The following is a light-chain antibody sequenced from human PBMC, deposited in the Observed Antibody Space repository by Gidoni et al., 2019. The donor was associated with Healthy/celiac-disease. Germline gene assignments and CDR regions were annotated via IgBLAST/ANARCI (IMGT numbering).Light chain of an antibody. J-gene: IGKJ2*03. Sequence: ELVLPPSPGTLSLSPGARAPLSCRASQSVSSSYLAWYQQHPGQAPRLLIHAAPSRATGIPDRFSGSGSGTDFTLTISRLEPEDFAVYYCQQYGSSPPYSFGQGTKLEIK. CDR1: QSVSSSY. CDR2: AAP. CDR3: QQYGSSPPYS. V-gene: IGKV3-20*01.